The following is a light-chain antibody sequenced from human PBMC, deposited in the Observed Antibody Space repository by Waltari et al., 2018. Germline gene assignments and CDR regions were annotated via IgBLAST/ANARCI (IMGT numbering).Light chain of an antibody. V-gene: IGKV1-39*01. J-gene: IGKJ4*01. CDR3: QQIYSTPRHI. CDR1: QWISNY. CDR2: AAS. Sequence: DIQMTQSPSSLYASVGDRVTITYRARQWISNYLNWYQQRPAKVPKLLIYAASSLQSGVPSRLSGSVTGTDVTLTISSLQSEEFATYDCQQIYSTPRHIFGGGTNVEIK.